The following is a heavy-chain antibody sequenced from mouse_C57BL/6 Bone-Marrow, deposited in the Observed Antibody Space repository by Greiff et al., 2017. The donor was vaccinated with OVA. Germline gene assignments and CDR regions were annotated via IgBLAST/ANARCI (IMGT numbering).Heavy chain of an antibody. CDR1: GYTFTSYG. Sequence: VQRVESGAELARPGASVKLSCKASGYTFTSYGISWVKQRTGQGLEWIGEIYPRSGNTYYNEKFKGKATLTADKSSSTAYMELRSLTSEDSAVYFCARSPYGNYHYWGQGTTLTVSS. J-gene: IGHJ2*01. D-gene: IGHD2-1*01. CDR3: ARSPYGNYHY. V-gene: IGHV1-81*01. CDR2: IYPRSGNT.